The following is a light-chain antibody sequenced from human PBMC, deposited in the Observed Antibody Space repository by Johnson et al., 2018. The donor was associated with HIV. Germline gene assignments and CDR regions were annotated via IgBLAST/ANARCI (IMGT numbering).Light chain of an antibody. CDR2: DNN. CDR1: SSNIGNNY. V-gene: IGLV1-51*01. CDR3: GSWDSSLSGDV. J-gene: IGLJ1*01. Sequence: QSVLTQPPSVSAAPGQKVTISCSGSSSNIGNNYVSWYQHLPGRAPKLLIYDNNKRPSGIPDRFSGSKSGTSATLGITGLQTGDEADYYCGSWDSSLSGDVVGTGTRVTVL.